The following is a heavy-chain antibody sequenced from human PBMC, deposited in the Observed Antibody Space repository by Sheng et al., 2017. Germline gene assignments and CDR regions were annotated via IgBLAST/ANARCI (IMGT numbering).Heavy chain of an antibody. D-gene: IGHD4-17*01. J-gene: IGHJ4*02. Sequence: QVQLQESGPGLVKPSETLSLTCAVSGYSISSGYYWGWIRQPPGKGLEWIGSIYHSGSTYYNPSLKSRVTISVDTSKNQFSLKLSSVTAADTAVYYCARDPDYGDYLGNFDYWGQGTLVTVSS. CDR2: IYHSGST. CDR3: ARDPDYGDYLGNFDY. V-gene: IGHV4-38-2*02. CDR1: GYSISSGYY.